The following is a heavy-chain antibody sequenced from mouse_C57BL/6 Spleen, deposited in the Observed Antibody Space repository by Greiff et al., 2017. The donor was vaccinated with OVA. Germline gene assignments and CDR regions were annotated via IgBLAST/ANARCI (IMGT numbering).Heavy chain of an antibody. V-gene: IGHV2-2*01. D-gene: IGHD2-4*01. CDR3: ARFYYDYDKAMDY. Sequence: QVQLKESGPGLVQPSQSLSITCTVSGFSLTSYGVHWVRQSPGKGLEWLGVIWSGGSTDYNAAFISRLSISKDNSKSQVFFKMNSLQADDTAIYYGARFYYDYDKAMDYWGQGTSVTVSS. CDR1: GFSLTSYG. CDR2: IWSGGST. J-gene: IGHJ4*01.